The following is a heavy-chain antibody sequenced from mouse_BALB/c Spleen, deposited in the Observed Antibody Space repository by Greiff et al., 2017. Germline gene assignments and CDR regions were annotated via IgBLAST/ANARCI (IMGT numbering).Heavy chain of an antibody. CDR3: TRDHYGSSYGGFAY. CDR1: GYTFTDYE. J-gene: IGHJ3*01. V-gene: IGHV1-15*01. CDR2: IDPETGGT. D-gene: IGHD1-1*01. Sequence: VQLQQSGAELVRPGASVTLSCKASGYTFTDYEMHWVKQTPVHGLEWIGAIDPETGGTAYNQKFKGKATLTADKSSSTAYMELRSLTSEDSAVYYCTRDHYGSSYGGFAYWGQGTLVTVSA.